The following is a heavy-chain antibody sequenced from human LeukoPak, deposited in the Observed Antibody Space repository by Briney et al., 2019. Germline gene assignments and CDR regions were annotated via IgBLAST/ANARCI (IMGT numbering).Heavy chain of an antibody. D-gene: IGHD3-10*01. V-gene: IGHV3-30*03. Sequence: GGSLRLSCAASGFTFSSYGMHWVRQAPGKGLEWVAVISYDGSNKYYADSVKGRFTISRDNSKNTLYLQMNSLRVEDTAVYYCARVYYGSGSLHYYYYYMDVWGKGTTVTISS. J-gene: IGHJ6*03. CDR3: ARVYYGSGSLHYYYYYMDV. CDR2: ISYDGSNK. CDR1: GFTFSSYG.